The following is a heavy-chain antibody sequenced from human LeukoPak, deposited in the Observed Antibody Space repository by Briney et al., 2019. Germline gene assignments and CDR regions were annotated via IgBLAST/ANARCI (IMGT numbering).Heavy chain of an antibody. CDR1: GYTFTSYY. D-gene: IGHD3-3*01. J-gene: IGHJ5*02. Sequence: ASVKVSCKASGYTFTSYYMHWVRQAPGQGLEWMGWISAYNGNTNYAQKFQGRVTMTRNTSISTAYMELSSLRSEDTAVYYCARVNYDFWSGYYNWFDPWGQGTLVTVSS. CDR3: ARVNYDFWSGYYNWFDP. V-gene: IGHV1-8*02. CDR2: ISAYNGNT.